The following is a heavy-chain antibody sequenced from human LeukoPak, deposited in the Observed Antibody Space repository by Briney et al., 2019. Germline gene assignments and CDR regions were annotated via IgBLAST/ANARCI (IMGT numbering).Heavy chain of an antibody. CDR2: IYYSGST. D-gene: IGHD3-22*01. J-gene: IGHJ5*02. V-gene: IGHV4-59*01. CDR3: ARGTMMVGP. CDR1: GGSISNYY. Sequence: SETLSLTCTVSGGSISNYYWSWIRQPPGKGLEWIGFIYYSGSTTYNPSLKSRATISVDTSKNQFSLKLSSVTAADTAVYYCARGTMMVGPWGQGTLVTVSS.